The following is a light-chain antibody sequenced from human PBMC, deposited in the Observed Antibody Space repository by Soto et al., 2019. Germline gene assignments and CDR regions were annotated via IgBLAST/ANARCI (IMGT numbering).Light chain of an antibody. V-gene: IGLV2-14*01. J-gene: IGLJ3*02. CDR3: SSYTSSSTVM. CDR2: EVN. CDR1: SSDVGGYNF. Sequence: QSALTQPASVSGSPGQSITISCTGTSSDVGGYNFVSWYQQHPGKAPQLMIYEVNNRPSGVSNRFSGSKSGNTASLTISGLQAEDEADYYCSSYTSSSTVMFGGGTKVTVL.